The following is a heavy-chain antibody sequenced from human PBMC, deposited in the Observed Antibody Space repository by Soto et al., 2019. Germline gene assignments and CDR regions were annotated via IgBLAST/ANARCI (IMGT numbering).Heavy chain of an antibody. J-gene: IGHJ4*02. CDR1: GTSVSNYY. CDR2: IYTSGST. Sequence: PSETLSLTCSVSGTSVSNYYWSWIRQPAGKGLEHIGRIYTSGSTSYNPSLKSRVTMSMDTSQTQIYLNLTSVTAADTAVYYCARGGIQLSSAFDYWGQGILVTVSS. V-gene: IGHV4-4*07. CDR3: ARGGIQLSSAFDY. D-gene: IGHD5-18*01.